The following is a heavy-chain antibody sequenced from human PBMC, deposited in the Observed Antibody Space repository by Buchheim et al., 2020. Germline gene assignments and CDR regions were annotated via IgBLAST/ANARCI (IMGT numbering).Heavy chain of an antibody. CDR3: ARYPHYCSSTSCYSGSFDY. CDR2: IYYSGST. Sequence: QVQLQESGPGLVKPSQTLSLTCTVSGGSISSGGHYWSWIRQHPGKGLEWIGYIYYSGSTYYNPSLKSRVTISVDTSKNQFSLKLSSVTAADTAVYYCARYPHYCSSTSCYSGSFDYWGQGTL. D-gene: IGHD2-2*01. J-gene: IGHJ4*02. CDR1: GGSISSGGHY. V-gene: IGHV4-31*03.